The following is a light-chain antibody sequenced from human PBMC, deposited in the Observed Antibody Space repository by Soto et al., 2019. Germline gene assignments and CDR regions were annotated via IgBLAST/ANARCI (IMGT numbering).Light chain of an antibody. V-gene: IGKV1-9*01. CDR1: QGISSY. CDR3: QQLNSYHSG. Sequence: QSSSFLSASVRDSGSSTCRASQGISSYLAWYQQKPGKAPKLRIYAASTLQSGVPSRFSGSGSGTEFTLTISSLQPEDFATYYCQQLNSYHSGFGQGTRLEIK. J-gene: IGKJ5*01. CDR2: AAS.